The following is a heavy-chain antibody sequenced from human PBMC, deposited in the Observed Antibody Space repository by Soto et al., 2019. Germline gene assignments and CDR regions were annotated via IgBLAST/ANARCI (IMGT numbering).Heavy chain of an antibody. Sequence: GSGPTLGNPPQTLTLTCTFSGFSLSTSGGGVGWIRQPPGKALEWLALIYWNDDKRYSPSLKSRLTITKDTSKNQVVLTLTNMEPVDTATYYCAHRLYSSSWYFVWGQGTRVTVSS. CDR2: IYWNDDK. J-gene: IGHJ4*02. V-gene: IGHV2-5*01. CDR3: AHRLYSSSWYFV. D-gene: IGHD6-13*01. CDR1: GFSLSTSGGG.